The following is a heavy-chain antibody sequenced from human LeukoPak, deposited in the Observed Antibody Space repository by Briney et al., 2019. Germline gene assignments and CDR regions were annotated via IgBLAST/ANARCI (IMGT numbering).Heavy chain of an antibody. CDR3: ARVVASTSIDS. CDR2: IFHSGSV. CDR1: GYSIISDYF. J-gene: IGHJ4*02. V-gene: IGHV4-38-2*02. Sequence: SETLSLTCIVSGYSIISDYFWGWVRQPPGKGPEWIGSIFHSGSVYYNPSLKSRVTISVDPSKNRFSLKLTSVTAADTAVYYCARVVASTSIDSWGQGTLVTVSS. D-gene: IGHD2-15*01.